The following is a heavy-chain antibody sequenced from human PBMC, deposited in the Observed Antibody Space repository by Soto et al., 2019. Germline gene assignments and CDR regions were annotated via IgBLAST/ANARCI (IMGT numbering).Heavy chain of an antibody. Sequence: QVQLVQSGAEVKKPGSSVKLSCKVSGGTFISYAISWVRQAPGQGLEWMGGTIPVFGTATYTPQFQGTVAIPADEPSSTASMEPSSLRSEDTALCSCARGIVNTYSSAFDDWGQGSLVTVSS. CDR3: ARGIVNTYSSAFDD. CDR2: TIPVFGTA. CDR1: GGTFISYA. V-gene: IGHV1-69*01. J-gene: IGHJ4*02. D-gene: IGHD5-18*01.